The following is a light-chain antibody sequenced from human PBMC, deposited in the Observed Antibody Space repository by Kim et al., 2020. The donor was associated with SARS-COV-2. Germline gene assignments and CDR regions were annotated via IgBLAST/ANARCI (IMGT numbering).Light chain of an antibody. CDR2: QDS. V-gene: IGLV3-1*01. CDR1: KLGDKY. J-gene: IGLJ2*01. CDR3: QAWDSSTAV. Sequence: LSPGQTASITCAGNKLGDKYACWYQQKPGQSPVLVIYQDSKRPSGIPERFSGSNSGNTATLTISGTQAMDEADYYCQAWDSSTAVFGGGTQLTVL.